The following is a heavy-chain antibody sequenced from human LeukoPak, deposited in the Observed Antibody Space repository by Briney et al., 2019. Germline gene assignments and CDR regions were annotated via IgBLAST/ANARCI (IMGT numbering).Heavy chain of an antibody. J-gene: IGHJ4*02. V-gene: IGHV4-61*02. Sequence: SQTLSLTCTVSGGSISSGSYYWSWIRQPAGKGLEWIGRIYTSGSTNYNPSLKSRVTISVDTSKNQFSLKLSSVTAADTAVYYCARGTNYFDYWGQGTLVTVSS. D-gene: IGHD2-8*01. CDR2: IYTSGST. CDR1: GGSISSGSYY. CDR3: ARGTNYFDY.